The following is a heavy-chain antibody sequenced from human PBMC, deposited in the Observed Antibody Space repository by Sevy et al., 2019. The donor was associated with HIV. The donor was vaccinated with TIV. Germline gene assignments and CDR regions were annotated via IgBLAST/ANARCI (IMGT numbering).Heavy chain of an antibody. V-gene: IGHV3-53*01. J-gene: IGHJ3*02. CDR2: FYSGGST. Sequence: GGSLRLSCAASGFTVSSNYMSWVRQAPGKGLEWVSVFYSGGSTYYADSVKGRFTISRDNSKNTLYLQMNSLRAEDTAVYYCARDRLANSAAFDIWGQGTLVTVSS. D-gene: IGHD5-12*01. CDR1: GFTVSSNY. CDR3: ARDRLANSAAFDI.